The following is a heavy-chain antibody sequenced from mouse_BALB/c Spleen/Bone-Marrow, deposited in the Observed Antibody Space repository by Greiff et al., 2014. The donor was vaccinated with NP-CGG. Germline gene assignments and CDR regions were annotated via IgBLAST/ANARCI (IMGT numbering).Heavy chain of an antibody. J-gene: IGHJ3*01. V-gene: IGHV5-6-3*01. CDR2: INVNGDTT. CDR3: ARGYDYSSWFAY. CDR1: GFTFSSYG. D-gene: IGHD2-4*01. Sequence: EVQLVESGGGLVQPGGPLKLSCAASGFTFSSYGMSWVRQTPDKRLEMIATINVNGDTTYHPDSVKGRFTISRDNVKNTLYLQMSSLKSEDTAMYYCARGYDYSSWFAYWGQGTLVTVSA.